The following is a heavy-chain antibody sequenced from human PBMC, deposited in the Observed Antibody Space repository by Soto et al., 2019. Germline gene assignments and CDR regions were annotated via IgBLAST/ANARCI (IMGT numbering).Heavy chain of an antibody. CDR2: VSPKSGGT. D-gene: IGHD5-18*01. Sequence: QVQLVQSGAEVKKPGASVRVSCKASGYTFTDYHIHWVRQAPGQGLEWMGWVSPKSGGTSYAQKFQGWVTMTRDTSINTAYMEVTRLKSDDAAVYYCARVNRYSFHLDYWGQGTLVTVSS. J-gene: IGHJ4*02. V-gene: IGHV1-2*04. CDR3: ARVNRYSFHLDY. CDR1: GYTFTDYH.